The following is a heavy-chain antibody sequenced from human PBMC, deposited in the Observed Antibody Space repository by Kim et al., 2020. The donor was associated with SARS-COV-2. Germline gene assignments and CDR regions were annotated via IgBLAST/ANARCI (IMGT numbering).Heavy chain of an antibody. CDR3: ARSATTVVTYY. J-gene: IGHJ4*02. D-gene: IGHD4-17*01. Sequence: TYYANSGKGRFTISRDNAKNTLYLQMNSLRAEDTAVYYCARSATTVVTYYWGQGTLVTVSS. CDR2: T. V-gene: IGHV3-53*01.